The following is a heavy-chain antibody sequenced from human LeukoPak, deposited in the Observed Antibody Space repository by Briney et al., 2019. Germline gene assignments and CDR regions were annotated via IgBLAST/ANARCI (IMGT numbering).Heavy chain of an antibody. Sequence: GESLKISCKGSGYSFTSYWIGWVRQMPGKGLEWMGIIYPGDSDTRYSPSFQGQVTISADKSISTAYLQWSSLKASDTAMYYCARQKEGYCSSTSCQHNWFDPRGQGTLVTVSS. V-gene: IGHV5-51*01. J-gene: IGHJ5*02. CDR2: IYPGDSDT. CDR3: ARQKEGYCSSTSCQHNWFDP. D-gene: IGHD2-2*01. CDR1: GYSFTSYW.